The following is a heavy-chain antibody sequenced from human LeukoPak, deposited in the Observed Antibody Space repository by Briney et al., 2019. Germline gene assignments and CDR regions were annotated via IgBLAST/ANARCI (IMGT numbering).Heavy chain of an antibody. J-gene: IGHJ4*02. CDR1: GFTFSSYE. CDR3: ARDPVCDY. CDR2: ISSSGTTI. V-gene: IGHV3-48*03. Sequence: GGSLRLSCAASGFTFSSYEMNWVRQAPGKGLEWVSYISSSGTTIYYADSVKGRFTISRDNAKNSLYLQMNSPRAEDTAIYYCARDPVCDYWGRGTLVTVSS.